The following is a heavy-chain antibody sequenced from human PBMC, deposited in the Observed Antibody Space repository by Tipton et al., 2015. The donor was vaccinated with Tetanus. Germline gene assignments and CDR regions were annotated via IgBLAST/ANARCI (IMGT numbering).Heavy chain of an antibody. CDR3: ARGPHLDY. CDR1: GFTFSSYA. J-gene: IGHJ4*02. CDR2: IYYSGST. Sequence: LRLSCAASGFTFSSYAMSWIRQHPGKGLEWIGYIYYSGSTYYNPSLKSRVTISVDTSKNQFSLKLSSVTAADTAVYYCARGPHLDYWGQGTLVTVSS. V-gene: IGHV4-31*02.